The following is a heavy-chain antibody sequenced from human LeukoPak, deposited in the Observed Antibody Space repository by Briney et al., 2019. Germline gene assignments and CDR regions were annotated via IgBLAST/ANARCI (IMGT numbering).Heavy chain of an antibody. CDR1: GFIFSSYA. D-gene: IGHD6-19*01. V-gene: IGHV3-23*01. CDR2: ISGSGGST. Sequence: GGSLRLSCAASGFIFSSYAMSGVRQAPGRGLEWVSAISGSGGSTYYADSVKARFTISRDNSKNTLYLQMNSLRAEDTAVYYCAKDTYSSGWFLKVDAFDIWGQGTMVTVSS. CDR3: AKDTYSSGWFLKVDAFDI. J-gene: IGHJ3*02.